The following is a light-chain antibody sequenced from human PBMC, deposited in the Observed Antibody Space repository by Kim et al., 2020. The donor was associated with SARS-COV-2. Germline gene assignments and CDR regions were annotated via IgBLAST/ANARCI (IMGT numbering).Light chain of an antibody. V-gene: IGKV3-11*01. CDR1: RKCTKY. CDR3: QNRKNRPVT. J-gene: IGKJ4*01. Sequence: LPPGKKAPPPGRAGRKCTKYSASYKQKPGEPPRLLSYNVSNRATGAPARCSVTGCGTDFTLTPRSLGPEDIAVYYCQNRKNRPVTFGGGSKVEIK. CDR2: NVS.